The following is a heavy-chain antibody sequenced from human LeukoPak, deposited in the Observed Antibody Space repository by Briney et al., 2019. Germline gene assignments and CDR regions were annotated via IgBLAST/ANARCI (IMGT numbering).Heavy chain of an antibody. Sequence: SETLSLTCTVSGGSISSSSYYWGWIRQPPGKGLEWIGRIYTSGSTNYNPSLKSRVTMSVDTSKNQFSLKLSSVTAADTAVYYCAREVAHYDFWSGYYPNWFDPWGQGTLVTVSS. CDR1: GGSISSSSYY. CDR3: AREVAHYDFWSGYYPNWFDP. D-gene: IGHD3-3*01. CDR2: IYTSGST. V-gene: IGHV4-39*07. J-gene: IGHJ5*02.